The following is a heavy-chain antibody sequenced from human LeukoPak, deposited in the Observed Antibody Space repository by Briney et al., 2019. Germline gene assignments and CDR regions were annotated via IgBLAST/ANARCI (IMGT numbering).Heavy chain of an antibody. CDR1: GFTFSTYV. D-gene: IGHD2-8*01. CDR3: AKNYEGMVFVTCFDF. J-gene: IGHJ4*02. Sequence: GGSLRLSCAASGFTFSTYVMSWVRQAPGEGLEWVSGVSGSGGTTYYADSVKGRFTISRDNSKNTLYLQMNSLRAEDTAIYYCAKNYEGMVFVTCFDFWGQGTLVTVSS. CDR2: VSGSGGTT. V-gene: IGHV3-23*01.